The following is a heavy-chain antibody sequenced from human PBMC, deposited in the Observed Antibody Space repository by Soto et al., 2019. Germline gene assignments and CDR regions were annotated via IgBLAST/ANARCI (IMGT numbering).Heavy chain of an antibody. V-gene: IGHV1-8*01. Sequence: QAHLEQSGAELKRPGASVKVSCKSSGYTFSDFDINWPRQASGQGPGWMGWMNAKSGDTFFPQRFQGQFNMTWDTYLSTAYLEVGSLTSDDTAIYYCARGNPFNYAGFDVWGQGTTVAVSS. CDR2: MNAKSGDT. CDR3: ARGNPFNYAGFDV. J-gene: IGHJ6*02. CDR1: GYTFSDFD. D-gene: IGHD3-16*01.